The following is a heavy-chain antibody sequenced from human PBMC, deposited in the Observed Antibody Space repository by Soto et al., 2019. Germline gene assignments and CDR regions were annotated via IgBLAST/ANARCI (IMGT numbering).Heavy chain of an antibody. J-gene: IGHJ4*02. CDR3: ARGGWRHIDY. CDR1: GGSISTYY. D-gene: IGHD3-3*01. V-gene: IGHV4-59*12. CDR2: IYYSGGT. Sequence: QVQLQESGPGLAKPSETLSLTCTVSGGSISTYYWSWIRQPPGKGLEWIGYIYYSGGTNYNPSLKRRVTISVDTSKTQFSLKLSSVTAADTAVYYCARGGWRHIDYWGQGTLVTVSS.